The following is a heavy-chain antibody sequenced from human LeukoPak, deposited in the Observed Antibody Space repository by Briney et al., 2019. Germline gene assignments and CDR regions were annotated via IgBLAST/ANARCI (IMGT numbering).Heavy chain of an antibody. CDR1: GFTFSDHY. V-gene: IGHV3-72*01. D-gene: IGHD3-22*01. J-gene: IGHJ4*02. Sequence: GGSLRLSCAASGFTFSDHYMDWVRQAPGKGLEWVGRTRNKANSYTTEYAASVKGRFTISRDDSKNSLYLQMNSLKTEDTAVYYCARDRYYYSSGFYEYYFDYWGQGTLVTVSS. CDR3: ARDRYYYSSGFYEYYFDY. CDR2: TRNKANSYTT.